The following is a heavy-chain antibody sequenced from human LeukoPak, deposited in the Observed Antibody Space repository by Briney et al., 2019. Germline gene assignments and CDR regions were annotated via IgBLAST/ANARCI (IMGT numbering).Heavy chain of an antibody. CDR1: DGSISSSSYY. CDR3: ARTDSGRYSYFDY. V-gene: IGHV4-39*01. D-gene: IGHD1-26*01. Sequence: SETLSLTCIVSDGSISSSSYYWGWIRQPPGKWLEWIGNLFYTGETFYNPSLNSRVTISVDTSKNQFSLRLSSVTAADTAVYYCARTDSGRYSYFDYWGQGTLVTVSS. CDR2: LFYTGET. J-gene: IGHJ4*02.